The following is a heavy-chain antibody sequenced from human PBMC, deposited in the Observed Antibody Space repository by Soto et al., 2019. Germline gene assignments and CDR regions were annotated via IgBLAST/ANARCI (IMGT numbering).Heavy chain of an antibody. V-gene: IGHV1-58*01. Sequence: QLVQSGAEVKKPGASVKVSCKASGYTFTSSAVQWVRQARGQRLEWIGWIVVGSGNTNYAQKFQERVTITRDMSTSTAYMELSSLRSEDTAVYYCAAAPPGAGGGFDYWGQGTLVTVSS. J-gene: IGHJ4*02. CDR3: AAAPPGAGGGFDY. D-gene: IGHD6-25*01. CDR1: GYTFTSSA. CDR2: IVVGSGNT.